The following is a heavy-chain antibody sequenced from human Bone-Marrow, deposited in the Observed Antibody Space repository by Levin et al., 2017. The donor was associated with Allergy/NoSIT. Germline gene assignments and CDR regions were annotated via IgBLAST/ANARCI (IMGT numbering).Heavy chain of an antibody. CDR1: GDSINNTNHY. V-gene: IGHV4-61*02. CDR2: MFAGGAA. CDR3: ARDEAFNSLHTGWFDP. Sequence: LRLSCTVSGDSINNTNHYWSWIRQPAGKGLEWIGRMFAGGAATYNRSLRSRVTISIDTSKNQFSLTLTSVTAADTAVYYCARDEAFNSLHTGWFDPWGQGTLVTVSS. D-gene: IGHD2-8*02. J-gene: IGHJ5*02.